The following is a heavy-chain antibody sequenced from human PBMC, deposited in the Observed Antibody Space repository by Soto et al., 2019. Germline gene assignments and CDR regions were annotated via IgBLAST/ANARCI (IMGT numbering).Heavy chain of an antibody. CDR2: IHHSGST. CDR1: GGSFTGYY. D-gene: IGHD3-10*01. Sequence: SETLSLTCAVNGGSFTGYYWTWIRQHPGKGLEWIGNIHHSGSTFYNPSLKSRVSISVDTYKNQFSLQLSSVTAADTAVYFCVRGVLSWGQGTLVTVSS. J-gene: IGHJ1*01. CDR3: VRGVLS. V-gene: IGHV4-34*09.